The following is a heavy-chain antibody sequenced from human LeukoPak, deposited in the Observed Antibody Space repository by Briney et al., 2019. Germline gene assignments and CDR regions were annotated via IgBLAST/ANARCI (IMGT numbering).Heavy chain of an antibody. Sequence: ASVKVSCKVSGYTLTELSMHWVRQPPGKGLEWMGGFDPEDGETIYAQKFQGRVTMTEDTSTDTAYMELSSLRSEETAVYYCATDRYCSGGSCYSGVTDAFDLWGQGTMVAVSS. J-gene: IGHJ3*01. CDR2: FDPEDGET. D-gene: IGHD2-15*01. CDR3: ATDRYCSGGSCYSGVTDAFDL. V-gene: IGHV1-24*01. CDR1: GYTLTELS.